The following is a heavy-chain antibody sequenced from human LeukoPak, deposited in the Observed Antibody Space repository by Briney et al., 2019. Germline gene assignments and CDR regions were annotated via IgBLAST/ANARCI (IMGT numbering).Heavy chain of an antibody. CDR2: IYWDDDK. D-gene: IGHD6-19*01. V-gene: IGHV2-5*02. CDR3: AHRPIAVAVRAFDY. J-gene: IGHJ4*02. CDR1: GFSLSTSGVG. Sequence: SGPTLVNPTQTLTLTCTFSGFSLSTSGVGVGWIRQPPGKALEWLALIYWDDDKRYSPSLKSRLTITKDTSKNQVVLTMTNVDPVDTATYYCAHRPIAVAVRAFDYWGQGTLVTVSS.